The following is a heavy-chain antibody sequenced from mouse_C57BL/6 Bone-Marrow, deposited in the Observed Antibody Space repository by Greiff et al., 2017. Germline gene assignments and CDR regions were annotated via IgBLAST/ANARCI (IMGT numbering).Heavy chain of an antibody. Sequence: EVQLQQSGTVLARPGASVKMSCKTSGYTFTSYWMHWVKQRPGQGLEWIGAIYPGNSDTSYNQKFKGKAKLTAVTSASTAYMELSSLTNEDSAVYYCTRIRYGNFEGFDYWGQGTTLTVSS. CDR2: IYPGNSDT. D-gene: IGHD2-1*01. CDR3: TRIRYGNFEGFDY. CDR1: GYTFTSYW. V-gene: IGHV1-5*01. J-gene: IGHJ2*01.